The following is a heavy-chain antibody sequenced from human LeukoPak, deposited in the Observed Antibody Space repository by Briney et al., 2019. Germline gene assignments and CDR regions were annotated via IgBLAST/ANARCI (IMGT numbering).Heavy chain of an antibody. CDR3: ARGRNTMVRGVSRRYNWFDP. CDR1: GGSFSGYY. Sequence: SETLSLTCAVYGGSFSGYYWSWIRQPPGKGLEWIGEINHSGSTNYNPSLKSRVTISVDTSKNQFSLKLSSVTAADTAVYYCARGRNTMVRGVSRRYNWFDPWGQGTLVTVFS. V-gene: IGHV4-34*01. CDR2: INHSGST. D-gene: IGHD3-10*01. J-gene: IGHJ5*02.